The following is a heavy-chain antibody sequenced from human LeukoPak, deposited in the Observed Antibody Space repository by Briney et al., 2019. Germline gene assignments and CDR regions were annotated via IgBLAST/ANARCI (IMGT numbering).Heavy chain of an antibody. J-gene: IGHJ4*02. Sequence: PGGSLRLSCAASGFTFSSYGMHWVRQAPGTGLEWVAFIRSDGSNKNYADSVKGRFTISRDNSKNTLYLQMNSLRAEDTAVYYCAKVGPLRVLGTFDYWGQGTLVTVSS. V-gene: IGHV3-30*02. CDR3: AKVGPLRVLGTFDY. D-gene: IGHD3/OR15-3a*01. CDR2: IRSDGSNK. CDR1: GFTFSSYG.